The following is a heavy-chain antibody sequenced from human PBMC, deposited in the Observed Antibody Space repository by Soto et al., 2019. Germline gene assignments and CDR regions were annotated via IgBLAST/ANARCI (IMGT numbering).Heavy chain of an antibody. Sequence: EVQLLESGGGLVQPGGSLRLSCVASGFSFSGYAMSWVRQAXXXXXXXVSSMTATGVSIYYADSVRGRFTISRDNSKNTLYQQMSSLRAEDTARYYCAKDSIPYSSSYDLDHWGRGALVTVSS. CDR2: MTATGVSI. D-gene: IGHD6-6*01. V-gene: IGHV3-23*01. J-gene: IGHJ4*02. CDR3: AKDSIPYSSSYDLDH. CDR1: GFSFSGYA.